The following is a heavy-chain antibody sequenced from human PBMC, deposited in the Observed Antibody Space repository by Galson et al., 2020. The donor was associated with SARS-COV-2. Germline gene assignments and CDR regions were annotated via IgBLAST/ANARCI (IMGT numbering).Heavy chain of an antibody. D-gene: IGHD3-10*02. CDR1: GGSISSSSYY. CDR2: IYYSGST. Sequence: SQTLSLTCTVSGGSISSSSYYWGWIRQPPGKGLEWIGSIYYSGSTYYNPSLKSRVTISVDTSKNQFSLKLSSVTAADTAVYYCARHVRVHYVVDYYYGMDVWGQGTTVTVSS. V-gene: IGHV4-39*01. J-gene: IGHJ6*02. CDR3: ARHVRVHYVVDYYYGMDV.